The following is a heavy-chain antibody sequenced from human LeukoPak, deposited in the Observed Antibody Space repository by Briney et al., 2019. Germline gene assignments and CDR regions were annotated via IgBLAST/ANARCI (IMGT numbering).Heavy chain of an antibody. CDR3: ARDWTVTTPTTVYYYYGMDV. Sequence: SETLSLTCTVSGGSISSSNYYWGWIRQPPGKGLEWIGEINHSGSTNYNPSLKSRVTISVDTSKNQFSLKLSSVTAADTAVYYCARDWTVTTPTTVYYYYGMDVWGQGTTVTVSS. V-gene: IGHV4-39*07. CDR1: GGSISSSNYY. CDR2: INHSGST. J-gene: IGHJ6*02. D-gene: IGHD4-11*01.